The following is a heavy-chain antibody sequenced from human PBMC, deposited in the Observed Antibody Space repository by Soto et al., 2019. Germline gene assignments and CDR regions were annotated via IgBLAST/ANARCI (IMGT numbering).Heavy chain of an antibody. CDR2: IIPIFGTA. J-gene: IGHJ6*02. CDR3: AREGRSGSKNYYYYGMDV. D-gene: IGHD3-10*01. V-gene: IGHV1-69*01. CDR1: GGTFSSYA. Sequence: QVQLVQSGAEVKKPGSSVKVSCKASGGTFSSYAISWVRQAPGQGLEWMGGIIPIFGTANYAQKFQGRVTITADEPTSTAYMELSSLRSEYTAVYYCAREGRSGSKNYYYYGMDVWGQGTTVTVSS.